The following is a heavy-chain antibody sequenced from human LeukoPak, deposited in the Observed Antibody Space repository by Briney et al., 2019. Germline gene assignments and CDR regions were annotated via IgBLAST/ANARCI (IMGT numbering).Heavy chain of an antibody. CDR1: GGSISSPNW. J-gene: IGHJ3*02. D-gene: IGHD3-10*01. Sequence: SETLSLTCAVSGGSISSPNWWSWVRQPPGKGLEWIGDIYHSGSTTYNPSLKSRVTLSVDKSKNQFSLKLNSVTAADTAVYYCARDLPTLSGSYDAFDIWGQGTMVTVSS. CDR2: IYHSGST. V-gene: IGHV4-4*02. CDR3: ARDLPTLSGSYDAFDI.